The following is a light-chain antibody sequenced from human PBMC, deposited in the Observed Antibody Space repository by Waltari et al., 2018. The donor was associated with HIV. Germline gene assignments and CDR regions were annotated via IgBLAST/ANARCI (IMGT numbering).Light chain of an antibody. CDR1: QTIRSNY. CDR2: GAS. Sequence: DIVLTQSPGTLSLSPGERATLSCRASQTIRSNYIAWYQHKFGPAPSLLIYGASSRATGIPDRFSGSGSGTNFTLTISRLEPGDFGVYYCQQYVRSPRTFGRGTKVEI. CDR3: QQYVRSPRT. V-gene: IGKV3-20*01. J-gene: IGKJ1*01.